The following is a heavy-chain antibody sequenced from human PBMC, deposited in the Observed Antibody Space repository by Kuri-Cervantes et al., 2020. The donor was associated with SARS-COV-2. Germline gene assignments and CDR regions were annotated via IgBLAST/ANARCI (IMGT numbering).Heavy chain of an antibody. D-gene: IGHD3-9*01. Sequence: GGSLRLSCAASGFTFSSYEMNWVRQAPGKGLEWVSYISSSGSTIYYADSVKGRFTISRDNSKNTLYLQMNSLRAEDTAVYYCAKDDKYYDILTGYSRWETKTYYYYYGMDVWGQGTTVTVSS. CDR2: ISSSGSTI. J-gene: IGHJ6*02. V-gene: IGHV3-48*03. CDR1: GFTFSSYE. CDR3: AKDDKYYDILTGYSRWETKTYYYYYGMDV.